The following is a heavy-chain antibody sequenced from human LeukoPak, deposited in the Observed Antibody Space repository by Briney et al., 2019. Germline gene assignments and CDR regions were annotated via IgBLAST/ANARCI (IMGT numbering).Heavy chain of an antibody. CDR1: GYTLTALS. V-gene: IGHV1-24*01. CDR2: FDPEDGET. D-gene: IGHD3-16*01. J-gene: IGHJ4*02. Sequence: GASVKVSCKVSGYTLTALSMHWVRQAPVKGLEWMGSFDPEDGETIYAQKFQGGVTMTEDTSTDTAFMELNSLRSEDTAIYYCAVGSISFGDYWGQGTLVTVSS. CDR3: AVGSISFGDY.